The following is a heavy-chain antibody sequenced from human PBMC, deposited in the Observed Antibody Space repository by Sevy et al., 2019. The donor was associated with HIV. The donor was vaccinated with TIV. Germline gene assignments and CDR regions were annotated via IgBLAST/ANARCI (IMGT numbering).Heavy chain of an antibody. Sequence: SETLSLTCAVYGGSFSGYYWSWIRQPPGKGLEWIGEINHSGSTNYNPSLKSRVTISVDTSKNQFSLKLGSLTAADTAVYYCARARYSSSSDAFDIWGQGTMVTVSS. J-gene: IGHJ3*02. CDR1: GGSFSGYY. V-gene: IGHV4-34*01. D-gene: IGHD6-6*01. CDR3: ARARYSSSSDAFDI. CDR2: INHSGST.